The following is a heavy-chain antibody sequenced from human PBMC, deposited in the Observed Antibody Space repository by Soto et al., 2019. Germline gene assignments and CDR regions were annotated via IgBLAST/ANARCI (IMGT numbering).Heavy chain of an antibody. V-gene: IGHV3-11*01. CDR1: GFIFSDYY. Sequence: QVQPLESGGGLVKPGGSLRLSCAASGFIFSDYYTSWIRQAPGKGLEWVSYITTSGDTTYYADSVKGRFTISRDNAKSLLYLQMNSLRAEDTAIYYCASRIAGPTWGQGTLVTVSS. D-gene: IGHD6-13*01. CDR3: ASRIAGPT. J-gene: IGHJ5*02. CDR2: ITTSGDTT.